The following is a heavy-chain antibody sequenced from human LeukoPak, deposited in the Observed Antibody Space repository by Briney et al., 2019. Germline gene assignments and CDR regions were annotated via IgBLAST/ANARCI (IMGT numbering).Heavy chain of an antibody. CDR3: ARVPGYYYYMDV. CDR1: GFTFSSYS. CDR2: ISSSSSYI. V-gene: IGHV3-21*01. Sequence: GGSLRLSCAASGFTFSSYSMNWVRQAPGKGLEWVSSISSSSSYIYYADSVKGRFTISRDNAKNSLYLQMNSLRAEDTAVYYCARVPGYYYYMDVWGKGTTVTVSS. J-gene: IGHJ6*03.